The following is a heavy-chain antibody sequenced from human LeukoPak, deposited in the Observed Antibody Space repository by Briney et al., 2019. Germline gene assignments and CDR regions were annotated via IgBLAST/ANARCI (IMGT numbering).Heavy chain of an antibody. J-gene: IGHJ4*02. CDR1: GGSISSYY. CDR3: ARVGLGYSSSWYNLRYYFDY. D-gene: IGHD6-13*01. V-gene: IGHV4-59*01. CDR2: IYYSGST. Sequence: SETLSLTCTVSGGSISSYYWSWIRQPPGKGLEWIGYIYYSGSTNYNPSLKSRVTISVDTSKNQLSLKLSSVTAADTAVYYCARVGLGYSSSWYNLRYYFDYWGQGTLVTVSS.